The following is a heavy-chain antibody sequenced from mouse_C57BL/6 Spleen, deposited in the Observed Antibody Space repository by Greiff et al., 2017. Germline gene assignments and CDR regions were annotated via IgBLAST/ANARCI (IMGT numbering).Heavy chain of an antibody. D-gene: IGHD1-1*01. V-gene: IGHV1-61*01. CDR3: ARATTGVLDY. CDR1: GYTFTSYW. CDR2: IYPSDSET. Sequence: QVQLQQPGAELVRPGSSVKLSCKASGYTFTSYWMDWVNQRPGQGLEWIGNIYPSDSETHYNQKFKDKATLTVDKYSSTAYMQLSSLTSEDSAGYYSARATTGVLDYWGQGTTLTVSS. J-gene: IGHJ2*01.